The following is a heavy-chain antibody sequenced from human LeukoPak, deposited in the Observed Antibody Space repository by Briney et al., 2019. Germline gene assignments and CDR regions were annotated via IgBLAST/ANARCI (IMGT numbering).Heavy chain of an antibody. CDR1: GSTFSSFA. D-gene: IGHD6-13*01. CDR3: AKRLIAVAAPYGMDV. V-gene: IGHV3-30-3*02. J-gene: IGHJ6*02. Sequence: GGSLRLSCAASGSTFSSFALHWVRQAPGKGLEWVAVISNDGYTEYYADSVRGRFTISRDNSKNTLFLQMNSLGAEDTAMYYCAKRLIAVAAPYGMDVWGQGTAVTVSS. CDR2: ISNDGYTE.